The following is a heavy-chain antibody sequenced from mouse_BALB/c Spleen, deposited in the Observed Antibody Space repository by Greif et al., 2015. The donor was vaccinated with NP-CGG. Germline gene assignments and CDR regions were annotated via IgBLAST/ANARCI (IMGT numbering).Heavy chain of an antibody. CDR2: ISSGGSYT. V-gene: IGHV5-6*01. CDR3: ARHRGGTPYFDV. J-gene: IGHJ1*01. CDR1: GFTFSSYG. Sequence: EVKLMESGGDLVKPGGSLKLSCAASGFTFSSYGMSWVRQTPDKRLEWVATISSGGSYTYYPDSVKGRFTISRDNAKNTLYLQMSSLKSEDTAMYYCARHRGGTPYFDVWGAGTTVTVSS. D-gene: IGHD4-1*01.